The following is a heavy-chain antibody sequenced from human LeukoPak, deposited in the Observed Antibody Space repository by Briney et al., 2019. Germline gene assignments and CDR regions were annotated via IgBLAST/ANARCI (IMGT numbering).Heavy chain of an antibody. CDR3: ARTHCSSTSCYEGDNWFDP. J-gene: IGHJ5*02. D-gene: IGHD2-2*01. CDR1: GYSFTSYW. Sequence: GESLRISCKGSGYSFTSYWISWVRQTPGKGLEWMGRIDPSDSYTNYSPSFQGHVTISADKSISTAYLQWSSLKASDTAMYYCARTHCSSTSCYEGDNWFDPWGQGTLVTVSS. CDR2: IDPSDSYT. V-gene: IGHV5-10-1*01.